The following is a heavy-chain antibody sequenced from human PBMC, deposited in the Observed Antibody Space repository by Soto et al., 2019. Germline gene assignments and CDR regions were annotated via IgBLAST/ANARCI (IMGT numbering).Heavy chain of an antibody. D-gene: IGHD3-10*01. V-gene: IGHV1-69*13. Sequence: ASVKVSCKASGGTFSSYAISWVRQAPGQGLEWMGGIIPIFGTANYAQKFQGRVTITADESTSTAYMELSSLRSEDTAVYYCARDRRYYGSGSYYMRGDYWGQGTLVTVSS. CDR2: IIPIFGTA. CDR3: ARDRRYYGSGSYYMRGDY. CDR1: GGTFSSYA. J-gene: IGHJ4*02.